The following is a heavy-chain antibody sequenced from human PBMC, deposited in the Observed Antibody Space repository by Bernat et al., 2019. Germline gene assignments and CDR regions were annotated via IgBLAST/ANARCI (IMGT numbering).Heavy chain of an antibody. CDR1: GFTFRSFG. Sequence: QVQLVASGGGVVRPGTSLRLSCVGSGFTFRSFGIHWVRQAPGKGLEWVTLASNDGTNKPYADSVRGRFTTSRDKSKNTVYLHMNSLRVDDTAIYYGARDGTAWCPDFWGLGTLVTVAP. D-gene: IGHD2-21*02. CDR3: ARDGTAWCPDF. CDR2: ASNDGTNK. V-gene: IGHV3-30*19. J-gene: IGHJ4*02.